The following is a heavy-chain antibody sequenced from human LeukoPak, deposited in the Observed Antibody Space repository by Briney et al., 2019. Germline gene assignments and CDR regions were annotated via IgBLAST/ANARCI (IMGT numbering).Heavy chain of an antibody. CDR1: GYTFTGQY. D-gene: IGHD3-10*01. CDR2: INPNGGET. V-gene: IGHV1-2*02. J-gene: IGHJ4*02. Sequence: ASVKVSCKTSGYTFTGQYLHWVRQAPGQRPEWMAWINPNGGETHYAQKFRGRVILTLDTSISTAYMELNSLQYDDSATYYCARDLTAGSSDYWGPGTLVTVSS. CDR3: ARDLTAGSSDY.